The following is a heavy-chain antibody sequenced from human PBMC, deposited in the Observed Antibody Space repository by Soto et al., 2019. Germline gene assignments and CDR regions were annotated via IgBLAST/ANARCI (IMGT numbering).Heavy chain of an antibody. Sequence: VQLVESGGGLVQPGGSLRLSCAASGFTFGSFSMNWVRQAPGKGLEWVSYISSSSGIIYYADSVKGRFTISRDNAKNSLYLQMNSLRAEDTAVYFCAKMVTTYYYYYMEVWGKGTTVTVSS. CDR2: ISSSSGII. D-gene: IGHD4-17*01. J-gene: IGHJ6*03. V-gene: IGHV3-48*01. CDR1: GFTFGSFS. CDR3: AKMVTTYYYYYMEV.